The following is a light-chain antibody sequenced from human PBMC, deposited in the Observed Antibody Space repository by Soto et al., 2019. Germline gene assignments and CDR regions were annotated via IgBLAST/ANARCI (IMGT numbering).Light chain of an antibody. V-gene: IGKV1-39*01. J-gene: IGKJ1*01. CDR2: AAS. CDR3: QQSYSTPWT. CDR1: QSISSY. Sequence: DIPMTQSPSSLSTSVGDRVTITCRASQSISSYLNWYQQKPGKAPKLLIFAASTLQSDVPSRFSGSGSGTDFTLTINSLQPEDFASYFCQQSYSTPWTFGQGTKVEIK.